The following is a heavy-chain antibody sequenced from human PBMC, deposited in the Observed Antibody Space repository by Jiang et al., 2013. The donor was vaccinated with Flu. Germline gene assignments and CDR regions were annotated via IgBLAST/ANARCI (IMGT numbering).Heavy chain of an antibody. V-gene: IGHV1-46*01. CDR3: ARVGPDVGRYFDWIERGDYYYYGMDV. Sequence: SGAEVKKPGASVKVSCKASGHTFTSYYMHWVRQAPGQGLEWMGIINPSGGSTSYAQKFQGRVTMTRDTSTSTVYMELSSLRSEDTAVYYCARVGPDVGRYFDWIERGDYYYYGMDVWGQGT. J-gene: IGHJ6*02. CDR1: GHTFTSYY. CDR2: INPSGGST. D-gene: IGHD3-9*01.